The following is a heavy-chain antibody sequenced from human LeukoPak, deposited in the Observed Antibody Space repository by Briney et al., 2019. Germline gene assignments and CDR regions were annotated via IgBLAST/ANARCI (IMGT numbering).Heavy chain of an antibody. J-gene: IGHJ5*02. CDR3: ASLSYPNDVDL. Sequence: SETLSLTCTVSAGTISTYYRSWIRQPPGKGLERIAYISHSGSTTYNPSLKSRVTISVDTSKNQFSLTLSSVTAADTAVYYCASLSYPNDVDLWGQGTMLTVSS. V-gene: IGHV4-59*08. D-gene: IGHD2-8*01. CDR1: AGTISTYY. CDR2: ISHSGST.